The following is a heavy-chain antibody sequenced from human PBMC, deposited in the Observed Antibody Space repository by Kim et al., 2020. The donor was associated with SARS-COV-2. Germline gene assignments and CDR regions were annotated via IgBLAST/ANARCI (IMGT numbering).Heavy chain of an antibody. CDR3: ARAIGCSITTCQSNTFAP. V-gene: IGHV3-11*01. Sequence: GGSLRLSCAASGFTFSDYFLTLMRQAPGKGLEWISYISSSGTTIYYADSVKGRFTVSRDNAKNSLYLQMNSLRAEDTAVYYCARAIGCSITTCQSNTFAPWGQGTLVTVSS. D-gene: IGHD2-2*01. CDR1: GFTFSDYF. J-gene: IGHJ5*02. CDR2: ISSSGTTI.